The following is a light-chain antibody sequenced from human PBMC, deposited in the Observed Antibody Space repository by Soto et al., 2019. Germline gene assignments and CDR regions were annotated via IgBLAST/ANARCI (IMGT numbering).Light chain of an antibody. V-gene: IGKV1-5*01. Sequence: DIQMTQSPSTLSAAVVDRFAITCRASQSISIWLAWYQQKPGKAPKLLIYDASSLESGVPSRFSGSGSGTEFTLTISSLQPDDFATYYCQQYNSYSPLTFGGGTKVDIK. J-gene: IGKJ4*01. CDR2: DAS. CDR1: QSISIW. CDR3: QQYNSYSPLT.